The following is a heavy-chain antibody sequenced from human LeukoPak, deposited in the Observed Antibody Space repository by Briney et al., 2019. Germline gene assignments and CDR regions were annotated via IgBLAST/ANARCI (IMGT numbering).Heavy chain of an antibody. D-gene: IGHD6-13*01. V-gene: IGHV4-38-2*02. Sequence: SETLSLTCTVSGYSISSGYYWGWIRQPPGKGLEWIGSIYHSGSTYYNPSLKSRVTMSVDTSKNQFSLKLSSVTAADTAVYYCARDHSSWEQNWFDPWGQGTLVTVSS. CDR2: IYHSGST. J-gene: IGHJ5*02. CDR1: GYSISSGYY. CDR3: ARDHSSWEQNWFDP.